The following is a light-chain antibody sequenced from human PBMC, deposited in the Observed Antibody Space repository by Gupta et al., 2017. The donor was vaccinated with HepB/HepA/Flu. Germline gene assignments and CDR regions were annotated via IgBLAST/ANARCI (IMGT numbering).Light chain of an antibody. CDR2: DAS. J-gene: IGKJ2*01. Sequence: DIQMTKSPSSLSASVGDRVTITCPASQDISNYLTWYQQKPGKAPKLLIYDASNLETGVPSRFSGSGSGTDFTLTISSLQPEDIATYYCQQYDNLPGTFGQGTKVEIK. CDR3: QQYDNLPGT. CDR1: QDISNY. V-gene: IGKV1-33*01.